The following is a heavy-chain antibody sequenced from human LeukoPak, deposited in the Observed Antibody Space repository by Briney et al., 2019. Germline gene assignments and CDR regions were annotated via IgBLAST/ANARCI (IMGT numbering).Heavy chain of an antibody. CDR2: ISSSRNDI. D-gene: IGHD6-6*01. CDR1: GFTFSSYS. Sequence: GGSLRLSCAASGFTFSSYSFNWVRQAPGKGLEWVSSISSSRNDIYYADSVKGRFTISRDNAKSSLYLQMNSLRAEDTAVYYCASGYSRSSNDYWGQGTLVTVSS. V-gene: IGHV3-21*01. J-gene: IGHJ4*02. CDR3: ASGYSRSSNDY.